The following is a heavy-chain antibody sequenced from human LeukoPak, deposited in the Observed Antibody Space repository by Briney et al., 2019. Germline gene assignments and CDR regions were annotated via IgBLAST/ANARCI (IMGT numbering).Heavy chain of an antibody. D-gene: IGHD2-2*01. CDR3: TTERVVVPAAPFDY. V-gene: IGHV3-15*01. CDR1: GFTFSNAW. CDR2: IKSKTDGGTT. J-gene: IGHJ4*02. Sequence: GRSLRLSCAASGFTFSNAWMSWVRQAPGKGLEWVGRIKSKTDGGTTDYAAPVKGRFTISRDDSKNTLYLQMNSLKTEDTAVYYCTTERVVVPAAPFDYWGQGTLVTVSS.